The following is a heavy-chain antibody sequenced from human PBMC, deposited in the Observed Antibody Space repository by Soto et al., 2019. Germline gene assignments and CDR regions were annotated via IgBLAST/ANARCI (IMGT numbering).Heavy chain of an antibody. CDR1: GFTFSSYA. J-gene: IGHJ6*03. CDR2: ISSNGGST. Sequence: GGSLRVSWAASGFTFSSYAMHWVRQAPGKGLEYVSAISSNGGSTYYANSVKGRFTISRDNSKNTLYLQMGSLRAEDMAVYYCARDTWDIVVVPAAISPDYYYYYMDVWGKGTTVTVSS. CDR3: ARDTWDIVVVPAAISPDYYYYYMDV. V-gene: IGHV3-64*01. D-gene: IGHD2-2*01.